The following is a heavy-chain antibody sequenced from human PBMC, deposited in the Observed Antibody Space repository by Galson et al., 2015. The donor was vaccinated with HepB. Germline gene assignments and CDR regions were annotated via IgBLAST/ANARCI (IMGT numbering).Heavy chain of an antibody. J-gene: IGHJ4*02. V-gene: IGHV3-30*04. CDR1: GFTFSSYA. CDR2: ISYDGSNK. Sequence: SLRLSCAASGFTFSSYAMHWVRQAPGKGLEWVAVISYDGSNKYYADSVKGRFTISRDNSKNTLYLQMNSLRAEDTAVYYCARDSPDSSGYYGYWGQGTLVTVSS. D-gene: IGHD3-22*01. CDR3: ARDSPDSSGYYGY.